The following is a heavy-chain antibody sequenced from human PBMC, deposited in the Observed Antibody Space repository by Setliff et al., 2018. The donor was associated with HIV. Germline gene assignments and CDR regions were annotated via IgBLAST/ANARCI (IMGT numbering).Heavy chain of an antibody. CDR3: ARVLDXYXFSPYYFDY. D-gene: IGHD3-16*01. CDR2: SNHSGST. Sequence: SETLSLTCAVYGGSFSGYYWSWIRQPPGKGLEWIGESNHSGSTNYNPSLKSRVTISVDTSKNQFSLKLSSVTAADTAVYYCARVLDXYXFSPYYFDYWGQGTLVTVSS. V-gene: IGHV4-34*01. J-gene: IGHJ4*02. CDR1: GGSFSGYY.